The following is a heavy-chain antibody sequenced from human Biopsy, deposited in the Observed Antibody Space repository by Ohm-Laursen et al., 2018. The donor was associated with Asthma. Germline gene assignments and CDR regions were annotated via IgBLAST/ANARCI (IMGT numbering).Heavy chain of an antibody. CDR2: INAANGNT. D-gene: IGHD3-9*01. J-gene: IGHJ3*02. CDR1: GYTFINYA. CDR3: ARTYFDFLTGQVNDALAM. V-gene: IGHV1-3*01. Sequence: ASVKVSCKASGYTFINYAIHWVRQAPGHSLEWMGWINAANGNTKYSQKFQGRLTISRDTSASTAYMDLSSLRSEDTAVYYCARTYFDFLTGQVNDALAMWGQGTMVTVSS.